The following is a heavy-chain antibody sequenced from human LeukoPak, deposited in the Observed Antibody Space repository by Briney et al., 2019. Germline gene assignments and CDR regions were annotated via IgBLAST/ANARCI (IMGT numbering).Heavy chain of an antibody. CDR3: TTERYYALAY. D-gene: IGHD2-2*01. CDR1: GFTFINAW. J-gene: IGHJ4*02. Sequence: GGSLRLSCAASGFTFINAWMSWVRQAPGKGLEWVGRIKSRADGGTTDYAAPVKGRFSISRDDSKNTLYLQMNSLKTEDTALYYCTTERYYALAYWGQGTLVTVSS. V-gene: IGHV3-15*01. CDR2: IKSRADGGTT.